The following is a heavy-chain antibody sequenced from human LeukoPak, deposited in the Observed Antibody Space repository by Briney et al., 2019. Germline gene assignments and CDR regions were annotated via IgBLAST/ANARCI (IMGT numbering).Heavy chain of an antibody. D-gene: IGHD3-10*01. J-gene: IGHJ4*02. CDR2: INHSGST. CDR3: ARVGVFGSGSYGY. V-gene: IGHV4-34*01. Sequence: SETLSLTCAVYGGSFSGYYWSWIRQPPGKGLEWIGKINHSGSTNYNPSLKSRVTISVDTSKNQFSLKLSSVTAADTAVYYCARVGVFGSGSYGYWGQGTLVTVSS. CDR1: GGSFSGYY.